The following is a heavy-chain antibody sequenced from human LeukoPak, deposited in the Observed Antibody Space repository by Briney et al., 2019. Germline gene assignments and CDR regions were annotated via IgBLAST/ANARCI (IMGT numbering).Heavy chain of an antibody. J-gene: IGHJ4*02. CDR1: GGPISTYY. CDR3: ARHGSGYSFDY. V-gene: IGHV4-59*08. Sequence: SETLSLTCTVSGGPISTYYRSWIRQSPGKGLESIGYIYNSGSTNYNPSLKSRVTISLDTSKNQFSLRLSSVTAADTAVYYCARHGSGYSFDYWGQGTLVTVSP. CDR2: IYNSGST. D-gene: IGHD5-18*01.